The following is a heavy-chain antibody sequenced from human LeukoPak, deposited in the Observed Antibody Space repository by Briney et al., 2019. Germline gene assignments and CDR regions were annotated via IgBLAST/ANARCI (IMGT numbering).Heavy chain of an antibody. CDR1: GYTFTAYY. Sequence: ASVKVSCKASGYTFTAYYIHWVRQAPGQGLEWVAWINPNNGATNFVQKFQGRVTLTRDTSISTAYMELSRLRADDTAVYYCARDLGDTVRDYWGQGTLVTVSS. D-gene: IGHD4-17*01. CDR3: ARDLGDTVRDY. J-gene: IGHJ4*02. V-gene: IGHV1-2*02. CDR2: INPNNGAT.